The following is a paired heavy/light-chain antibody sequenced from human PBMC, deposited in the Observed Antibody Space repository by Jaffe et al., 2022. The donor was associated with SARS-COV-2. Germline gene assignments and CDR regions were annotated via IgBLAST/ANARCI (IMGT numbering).Heavy chain of an antibody. Sequence: QVQLQESGPGLVKPSQTLSLTCTVSGGSISSGDYYWSWIRQPAGKGLEWIGRIYTSGNTDYNPSLKSRVTMSLDTSKNQFSLKVTSVTAADTAVYYCARDVGSSTLKFDYWGQGALVTVSS. J-gene: IGHJ4*02. CDR1: GGSISSGDYY. V-gene: IGHV4-61*02. D-gene: IGHD6-6*01. CDR2: IYTSGNT. CDR3: ARDVGSSTLKFDY.
Light chain of an antibody. CDR2: GAS. CDR3: MQCIQLPYT. J-gene: IGKJ2*01. CDR1: QSLLHGDGQTY. V-gene: IGKV2D-29*01. Sequence: EIVMTQTPLSLSVTPGQPASISCKSSQSLLHGDGQTYLCWYLQRAGQPPQLLIHGASNRFSGVPDRFSGSGSGTDFTLKISRVEAEDVGVYYCMQCIQLPYTFGQGTKLEIK.